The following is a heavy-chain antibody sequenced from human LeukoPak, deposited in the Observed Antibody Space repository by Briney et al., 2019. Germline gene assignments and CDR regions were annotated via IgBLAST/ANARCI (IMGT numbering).Heavy chain of an antibody. CDR1: GFTVSSNY. CDR2: IYSGGST. J-gene: IGHJ4*02. V-gene: IGHV3-53*01. Sequence: PGGSLRLSCAASGFTVSSNYMSWVRQAPGKGLGWVSVIYSGGSTYYADSVKVRFTISRDNSKNTLYLQMNSLRAEDTAVYYCARGIQLWFFFDYWGQGTLVTVSS. D-gene: IGHD5-18*01. CDR3: ARGIQLWFFFDY.